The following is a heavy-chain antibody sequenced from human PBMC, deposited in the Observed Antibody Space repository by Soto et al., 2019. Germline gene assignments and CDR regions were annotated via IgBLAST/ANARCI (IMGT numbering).Heavy chain of an antibody. V-gene: IGHV4-34*01. Sequence: SETLSLTCAVYGGSFSGYYWSWIRQPPGKGLEWIGEIYYSGSANYNPSLQSRVTISVDTSNNQFSLKMKSVTAADTAVYYCARSPYSYGFNLWGQGTLVTVSS. D-gene: IGHD5-18*01. CDR1: GGSFSGYY. CDR3: ARSPYSYGFNL. CDR2: IYYSGSA. J-gene: IGHJ4*02.